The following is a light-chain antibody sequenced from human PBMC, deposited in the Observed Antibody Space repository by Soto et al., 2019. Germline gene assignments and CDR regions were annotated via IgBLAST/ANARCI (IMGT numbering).Light chain of an antibody. J-gene: IGKJ5*01. V-gene: IGKV3-15*01. CDR3: QQYEKWPPSIT. Sequence: QSPATLSVSPGDRATLSCRAGQPLNNNVAWYQHKPGQAPRLLIYGTSTRATGISARFSGGGSGTEFTLTISSLQSEDFAVYYCQQYEKWPPSITFGQGTRLEIK. CDR2: GTS. CDR1: QPLNNN.